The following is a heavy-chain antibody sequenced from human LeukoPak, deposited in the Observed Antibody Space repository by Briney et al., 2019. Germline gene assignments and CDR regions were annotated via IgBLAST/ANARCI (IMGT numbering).Heavy chain of an antibody. CDR3: ARGFSSSWYSTAGRPEQLDY. Sequence: GGSLRLSCVASGFTVSSNYMSWVRQAPGKGLDWVSSLYSGGRTDYADFVRGRFTISRDNSKNTLYLQMKSLRAEDTAVYYCARGFSSSWYSTAGRPEQLDYWGQGTLVTVSS. V-gene: IGHV3-66*01. D-gene: IGHD6-13*01. CDR2: LYSGGRT. J-gene: IGHJ4*02. CDR1: GFTVSSNY.